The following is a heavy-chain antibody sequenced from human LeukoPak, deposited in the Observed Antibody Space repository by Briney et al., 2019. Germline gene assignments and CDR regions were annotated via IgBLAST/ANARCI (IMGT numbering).Heavy chain of an antibody. D-gene: IGHD3-3*01. CDR1: GYTLTELS. J-gene: IGHJ6*03. V-gene: IGHV1-24*01. CDR2: FDPEDGET. Sequence: VASVKVSCKVSGYTLTELSMHWVRQAPGKGLEWMGGFDPEDGETIYAQKFQGRVTMTEDTSTDTAYMELSSLRSEDTAVYYCAKGNGVTIFGVVIRGFDYYYYMDVWGKGTTVTVSS. CDR3: AKGNGVTIFGVVIRGFDYYYYMDV.